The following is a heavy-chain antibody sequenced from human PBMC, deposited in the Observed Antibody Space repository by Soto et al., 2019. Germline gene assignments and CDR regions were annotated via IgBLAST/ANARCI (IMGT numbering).Heavy chain of an antibody. V-gene: IGHV1-18*01. CDR3: ARAYRNIVVVPGYYYGMDV. J-gene: IGHJ6*02. Sequence: QVQLVQSGAEVKKPGASVKVSCKASGYTFTSYGISWVRQAPGQGLEWMGWISAYNGNTNYAQKLQGRVTMTTDTSTSTAYLELRSLRSDDTAVDYCARAYRNIVVVPGYYYGMDVWGQGTTVTVSS. D-gene: IGHD2-2*01. CDR2: ISAYNGNT. CDR1: GYTFTSYG.